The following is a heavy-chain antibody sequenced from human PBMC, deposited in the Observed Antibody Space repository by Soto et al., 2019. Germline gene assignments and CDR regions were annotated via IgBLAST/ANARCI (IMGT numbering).Heavy chain of an antibody. Sequence: ASVKVSCKASGYTFSNYGINWVRQAPGQGLEWMGWISPFTGDTHYTQSLQDRVTMTTDTSTSTAYMELRSLRSADTAVYYCARSCSGGSCHSAYWGQGTLVTVPQ. CDR1: GYTFSNYG. D-gene: IGHD2-15*01. CDR3: ARSCSGGSCHSAY. V-gene: IGHV1-18*04. J-gene: IGHJ4*02. CDR2: ISPFTGDT.